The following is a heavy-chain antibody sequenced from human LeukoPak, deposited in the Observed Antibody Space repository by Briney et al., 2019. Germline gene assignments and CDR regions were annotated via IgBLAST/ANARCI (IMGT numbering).Heavy chain of an antibody. J-gene: IGHJ4*02. CDR2: ISSSSSYI. V-gene: IGHV3-21*01. Sequence: GGSLRLSCAGSGFTFSSYSMNWVRQAPGKGLEWVSSISSSSSYIYYADSVKGRFTISRDNAKNLLHLQMDSLRVEDTAIYYCARDPRTVRIWGQGTLVTVSS. D-gene: IGHD1-1*01. CDR1: GFTFSSYS. CDR3: ARDPRTVRI.